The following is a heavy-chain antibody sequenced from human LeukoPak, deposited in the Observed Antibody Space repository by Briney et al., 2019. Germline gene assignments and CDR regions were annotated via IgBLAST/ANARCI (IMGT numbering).Heavy chain of an antibody. CDR3: ARDLRNYDSSGEFDP. Sequence: SVTVSCKASGGTFSSYAINWVRQAPGQGLEWMGGIIPIFGTANYAQKFQGRVTITADESTSTAYMELSSLRSEDTAVYYCARDLRNYDSSGEFDPWGQGTLVTVSS. D-gene: IGHD3-22*01. V-gene: IGHV1-69*01. J-gene: IGHJ5*02. CDR1: GGTFSSYA. CDR2: IIPIFGTA.